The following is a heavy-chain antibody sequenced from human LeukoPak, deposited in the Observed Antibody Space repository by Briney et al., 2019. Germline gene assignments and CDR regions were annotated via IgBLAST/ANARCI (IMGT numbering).Heavy chain of an antibody. D-gene: IGHD3-22*01. V-gene: IGHV1-69*04. CDR1: GGTFSSYA. J-gene: IGHJ4*02. CDR3: ARDHNADSSGYPYVYYFDY. CDR2: IIPILGIA. Sequence: GASVKVSCKASGGTFSSYAISWVRQAPGQGLEWMGRIIPILGIANYAQKFQGRVTMTRDTSTSTVYMELSSLRSEDTAVYYCARDHNADSSGYPYVYYFDYWGQGTLVTVSS.